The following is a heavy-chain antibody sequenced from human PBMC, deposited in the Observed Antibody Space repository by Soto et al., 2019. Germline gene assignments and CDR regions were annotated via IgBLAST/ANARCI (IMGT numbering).Heavy chain of an antibody. CDR2: IYSGGTT. CDR3: ARRHSHGYHFDY. CDR1: GFTVSSNY. V-gene: IGHV3-53*01. J-gene: IGHJ4*02. D-gene: IGHD5-18*01. Sequence: VSLRLSCAASGFTVSSNYMTWVRQAPGKGLEWVSIIYSGGTTYYADSVKGRFTISRDDSKNTLYLQMNSLRAEDTAVYYCARRHSHGYHFDYWGQGTLVTVSS.